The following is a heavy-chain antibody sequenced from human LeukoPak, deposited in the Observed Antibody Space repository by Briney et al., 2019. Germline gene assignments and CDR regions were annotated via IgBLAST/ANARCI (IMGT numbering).Heavy chain of an antibody. D-gene: IGHD3-10*01. CDR3: ARPVRGAQDAFDI. J-gene: IGHJ3*02. CDR2: IYYSGST. V-gene: IGHV4-59*01. CDR1: GGSISSYY. Sequence: SETLSHTCTVSGGSISSYYWSWIRQPPGKGLEWIGYIYYSGSTNYNPSLKSRVTISVDTSKNQFSLKLSSVTAADTAVYYCARPVRGAQDAFDIWGQGTMVTVSS.